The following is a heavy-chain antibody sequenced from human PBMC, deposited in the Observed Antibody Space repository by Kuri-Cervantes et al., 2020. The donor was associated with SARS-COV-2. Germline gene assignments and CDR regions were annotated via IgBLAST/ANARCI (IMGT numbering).Heavy chain of an antibody. CDR3: VRGTEDYSGARSFFDS. D-gene: IGHD4-11*01. CDR1: GFAVRNTY. CDR2: IDSSCDYI. J-gene: IGHJ4*02. Sequence: GESLKISCAASGFAVRNTYMAWVRQTSGKGLEWVSSIDSSCDYIYYAESVKGRFTISRDNAKNSMYLQMNSLKAEDTAIYYCVRGTEDYSGARSFFDSWGQGTPVTVSS. V-gene: IGHV3-21*04.